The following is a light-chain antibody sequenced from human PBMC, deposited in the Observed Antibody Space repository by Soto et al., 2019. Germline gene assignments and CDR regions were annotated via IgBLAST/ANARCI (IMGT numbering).Light chain of an antibody. V-gene: IGLV2-14*01. CDR2: EVN. CDR3: SSYTIRSTVI. CDR1: SSGIGGYNY. Sequence: SALTQPASVSGSPGQSITISCTGTSSGIGGYNYVSWYQQHPGKAPKLMIYEVNHRPSGVSDRFSGSKSGNTASLTISGLQAEDEADYYSSSYTIRSTVIFGGGTKLTVL. J-gene: IGLJ2*01.